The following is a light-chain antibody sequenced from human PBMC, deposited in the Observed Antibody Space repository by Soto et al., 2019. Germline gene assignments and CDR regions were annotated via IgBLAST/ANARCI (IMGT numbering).Light chain of an antibody. J-gene: IGKJ1*01. V-gene: IGKV1-39*01. CDR1: QSISSY. CDR3: QQSYSTPWT. Sequence: IQMTQSPSSLSASVGDRVTITCRASQSISSYLNWYHEKPGKAPKLLIYAASSLQSGVPSRFSGSGSGTDFTLTISSLQPEDFATYYCQQSYSTPWTFGQGTKVEIK. CDR2: AAS.